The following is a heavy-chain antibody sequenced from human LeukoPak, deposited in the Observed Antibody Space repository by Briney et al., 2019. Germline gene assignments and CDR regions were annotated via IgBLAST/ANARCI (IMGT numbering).Heavy chain of an antibody. CDR3: ARGRQRGEGVYYYYYGMDV. J-gene: IGHJ6*02. V-gene: IGHV4-34*01. CDR2: INHSGST. CDR1: GGSFSGYY. Sequence: SETLSLTRAVYGGSFSGYYWSWIRQPPGKGLEWIGEINHSGSTNYNPSLKSRVTISVDTSKNQFSLKLSSVTAADTAVYYCARGRQRGEGVYYYYYGMDVWGQGTTVTVSS. D-gene: IGHD3-16*01.